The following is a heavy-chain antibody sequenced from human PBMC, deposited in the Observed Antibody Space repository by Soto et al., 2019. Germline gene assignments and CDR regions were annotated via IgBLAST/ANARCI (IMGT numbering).Heavy chain of an antibody. CDR2: IKKDESKK. CDR3: ARDVSLGSGPYYLDAFYM. J-gene: IGHJ3*02. D-gene: IGHD3-22*01. CDR1: GFTFSDYW. V-gene: IGHV3-7*05. Sequence: EVQLVESGGGLVQPGESLRLSCAASGFTFSDYWMTWVRQAPGKGLEWVANIKKDESKKSYLDSVRGRFTISRDNARNSLYLQMDSLRAEDTALYYCARDVSLGSGPYYLDAFYMWGQGTMVTVSS.